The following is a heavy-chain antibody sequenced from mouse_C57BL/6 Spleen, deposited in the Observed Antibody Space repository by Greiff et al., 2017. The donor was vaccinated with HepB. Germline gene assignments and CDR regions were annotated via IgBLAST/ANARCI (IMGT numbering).Heavy chain of an antibody. CDR3: TRNWDGEYYFDY. J-gene: IGHJ2*01. CDR1: GFTFSDAW. Sequence: EVKVIESGGGLVQPGGSMKLSCAASGFTFSDAWMDWVRQSPEKGLEWVAEIRNKANNHATYYAESVKGRFTISRDDSKSSVYLQMNSLRAEDTGIYYCTRNWDGEYYFDYWGQGTTLTVSS. V-gene: IGHV6-6*01. D-gene: IGHD4-1*01. CDR2: IRNKANNHAT.